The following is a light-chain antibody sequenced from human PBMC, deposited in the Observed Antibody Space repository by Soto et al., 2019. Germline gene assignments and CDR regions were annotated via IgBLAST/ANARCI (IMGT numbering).Light chain of an antibody. CDR2: EGT. Sequence: QSVLTQPASVSGPLGQSIVISCTGSSSDIGSYDLVSWYQRYPGKAPKVVIFEGTKRPSGVSNRFSGSKSGNTASLTISGLQTEDEADYYSCSYAGSRTYVFGAGTKVTVL. CDR1: SSDIGSYDL. V-gene: IGLV2-23*01. J-gene: IGLJ1*01. CDR3: CSYAGSRTYV.